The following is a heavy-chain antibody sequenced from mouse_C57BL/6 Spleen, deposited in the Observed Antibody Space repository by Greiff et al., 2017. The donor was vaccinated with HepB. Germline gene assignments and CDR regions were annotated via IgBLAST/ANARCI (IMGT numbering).Heavy chain of an antibody. CDR1: GFTFSSYG. V-gene: IGHV5-6*01. J-gene: IGHJ3*01. Sequence: EVKLVESGGDLVKPGGSLKLSCAASGFTFSSYGMSWVRQTPDKRLEWVATISSGGSYTYYPDSVKGRFTISRDNAKNTLYLQMSSLKSEDTAMYYCARHDYGSSYRVSFAYWGQGTLVTVSA. D-gene: IGHD1-1*01. CDR3: ARHDYGSSYRVSFAY. CDR2: ISSGGSYT.